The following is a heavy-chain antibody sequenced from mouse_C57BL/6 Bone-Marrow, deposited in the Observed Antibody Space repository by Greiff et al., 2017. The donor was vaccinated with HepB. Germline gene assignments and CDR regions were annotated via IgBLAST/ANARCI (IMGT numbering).Heavy chain of an antibody. D-gene: IGHD3-2*02. CDR2: IYYSGTI. J-gene: IGHJ3*01. CDR1: GISITTGNYR. CDR3: ARDLTAQEGFAY. Sequence: EVQLQQSGPGLVKPSQTVFLTCTVTGISITTGNYRWSWIRQFPGNKLEWIGYIYYSGTITYNPSLTSRTTSTRDTPKNQFFLEMNSLTAEDTATYYCARDLTAQEGFAYWGQGTLVTVSA. V-gene: IGHV3-5*01.